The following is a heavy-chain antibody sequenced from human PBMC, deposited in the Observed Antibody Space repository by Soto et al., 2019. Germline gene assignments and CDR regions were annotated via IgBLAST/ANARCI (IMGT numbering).Heavy chain of an antibody. CDR1: GGSISSSSYY. Sequence: QLQLQESGPGLVKPSETLSLTCTVSGGSISSSSYYWGWIRQPPGKGLEWIGSIYYSGSTYYNPSLRSRVTIAVDTSKNQFSLKLSSVTAADTAVYYCARPETDGSVDYWGQGTLVTVSS. D-gene: IGHD3-10*01. J-gene: IGHJ4*02. CDR3: ARPETDGSVDY. V-gene: IGHV4-39*01. CDR2: IYYSGST.